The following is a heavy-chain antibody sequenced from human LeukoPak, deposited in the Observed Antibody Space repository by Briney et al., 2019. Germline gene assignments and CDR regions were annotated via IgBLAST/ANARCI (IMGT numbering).Heavy chain of an antibody. Sequence: SETLSLTCTVSGGSISSYYWSWIRQPPGKGLEWIGYIYYSGSTNYNPSLKSRVTISVDTSKNQFSLKLSSVTAADTAAYYCARDSDFWSGYYYMDVWGKGTTVTVSS. D-gene: IGHD3-3*01. CDR2: IYYSGST. J-gene: IGHJ6*03. CDR3: ARDSDFWSGYYYMDV. CDR1: GGSISSYY. V-gene: IGHV4-59*01.